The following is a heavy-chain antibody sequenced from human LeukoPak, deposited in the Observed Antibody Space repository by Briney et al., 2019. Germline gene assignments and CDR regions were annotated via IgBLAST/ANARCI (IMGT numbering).Heavy chain of an antibody. CDR1: GFTISSQA. Sequence: PGGSLRLSCAASGFTISSQAMSWVRQAPGKGLEWFSAITGGGDDTYYADSVEGRFTISRDNSKNTLYLQMNSLRAEDTAVYYCAKGSRVSRPYYFDYWGQGTLVTVSS. V-gene: IGHV3-23*01. D-gene: IGHD6-6*01. CDR3: AKGSRVSRPYYFDY. J-gene: IGHJ4*02. CDR2: ITGGGDDT.